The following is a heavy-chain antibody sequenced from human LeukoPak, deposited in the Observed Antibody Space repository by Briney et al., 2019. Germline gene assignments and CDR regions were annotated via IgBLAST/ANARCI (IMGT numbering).Heavy chain of an antibody. CDR1: GYTLTELS. CDR3: AAGYSSGWYYFDY. CDR2: FDPEDGEA. V-gene: IGHV1-24*01. D-gene: IGHD6-19*01. Sequence: ASVKVSCKVSGYTLTELSMHWVRQAPGKGLEWMGGFDPEDGEAIYAQKFQGRVTMTEDTSTDTAYMELSSLRSEDTAVYYCAAGYSSGWYYFDYWGQGTLVTVSS. J-gene: IGHJ4*02.